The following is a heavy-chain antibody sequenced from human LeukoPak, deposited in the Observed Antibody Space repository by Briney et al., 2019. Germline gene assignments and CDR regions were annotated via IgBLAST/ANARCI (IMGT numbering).Heavy chain of an antibody. CDR3: ARDDSSNWSADFDY. D-gene: IGHD6-13*01. J-gene: IGHJ4*02. CDR2: INPNSGGT. Sequence: ASVKVSCKASGYTFTGYYMHWVRQAPGQGLEWMGWINPNSGGTNYAQKFQGRVTMTRDTSISTAYMELSSLRSDDTAVYYCARDDSSNWSADFDYWGQGTLVTVFS. V-gene: IGHV1-2*02. CDR1: GYTFTGYY.